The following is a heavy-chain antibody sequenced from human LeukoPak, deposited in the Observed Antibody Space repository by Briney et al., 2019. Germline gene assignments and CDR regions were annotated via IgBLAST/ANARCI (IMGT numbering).Heavy chain of an antibody. CDR2: INHCGST. J-gene: IGHJ6*02. V-gene: IGHV4-34*01. Sequence: SETLSLTCAVYGGSFSGYYWSWIRQPPGKGLEWIGEINHCGSTNYNPSLKSRVTISVDTSKNQFSLKLSSVTAADTAVYYCARVERIVVVPAAQTFGMDVWGQGTTVTVSS. D-gene: IGHD2-2*01. CDR3: ARVERIVVVPAAQTFGMDV. CDR1: GGSFSGYY.